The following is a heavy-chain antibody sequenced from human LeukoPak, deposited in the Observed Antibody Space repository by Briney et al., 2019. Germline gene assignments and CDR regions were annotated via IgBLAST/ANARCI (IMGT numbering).Heavy chain of an antibody. V-gene: IGHV3-30*01. D-gene: IGHD1-26*01. CDR3: ARVREETLGATEIFDAFDI. CDR1: GFTFSSYA. J-gene: IGHJ3*02. CDR2: ISYDGSNK. Sequence: PGRSLRLSCAASGFTFSSYAMHWVRQAPGKGLEWVAVISYDGSNKYYADSVKGRFTISRDNSKNTLYLQMNSLRAEDTAVYYCARVREETLGATEIFDAFDIWGQGTMVTVSS.